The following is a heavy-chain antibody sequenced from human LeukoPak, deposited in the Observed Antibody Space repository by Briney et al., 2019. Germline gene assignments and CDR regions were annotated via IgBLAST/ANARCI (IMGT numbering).Heavy chain of an antibody. Sequence: SETLSLTCTVSGGSISSYYWSWIRQPPGKGLEWIGYIYYSGSTNYNPSLKSRVTISVDTSKNQFSLKLSSVTAADTAVYYCARGFYGDYYYYGMDVWGQGTTVTVSS. CDR2: IYYSGST. V-gene: IGHV4-59*01. CDR3: ARGFYGDYYYYGMDV. CDR1: GGSISSYY. J-gene: IGHJ6*02. D-gene: IGHD4-17*01.